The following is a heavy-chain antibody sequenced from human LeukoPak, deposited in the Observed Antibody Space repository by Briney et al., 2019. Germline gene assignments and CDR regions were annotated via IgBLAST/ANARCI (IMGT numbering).Heavy chain of an antibody. CDR1: GGSIGSYY. Sequence: SETLSLTCTVSGGSIGSYYWSWIRQPPGKGLEWIGYIYYSGSTNYNPSLKSRVTISVDTSKNQFSLKLSSVTAADTAVYYCARDRGDAAGAFDIWGQGTMVTVSS. J-gene: IGHJ3*02. V-gene: IGHV4-59*01. CDR3: ARDRGDAAGAFDI. D-gene: IGHD7-27*01. CDR2: IYYSGST.